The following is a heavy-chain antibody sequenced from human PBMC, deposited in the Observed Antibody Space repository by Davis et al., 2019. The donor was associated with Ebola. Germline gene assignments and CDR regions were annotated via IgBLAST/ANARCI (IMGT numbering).Heavy chain of an antibody. V-gene: IGHV4-59*02. J-gene: IGHJ4*02. CDR1: GDSVTGNNGA. CDR3: ARGSTGDFDY. Sequence: PSETLSLTCDISGDSVTGNNGAWSWIRQPPGKGLEWIGYMFYSGSTNYNPSLKSRVTISVDTSKNQFSLKLSSVTAADTAVYYCARGSTGDFDYWGQGTLVTVSS. D-gene: IGHD1-1*01. CDR2: MFYSGST.